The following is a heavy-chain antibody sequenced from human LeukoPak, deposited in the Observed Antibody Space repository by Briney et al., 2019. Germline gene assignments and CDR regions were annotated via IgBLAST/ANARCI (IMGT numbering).Heavy chain of an antibody. V-gene: IGHV1-18*01. CDR1: GYTFSSYG. D-gene: IGHD3-9*01. CDR3: ARDGDILTGYSLYYYYYYMDV. CDR2: ISAYNGNT. J-gene: IGHJ6*03. Sequence: ASVKVSCKASGYTFSSYGISWVRQAPGQGLEWMGWISAYNGNTNYAQKLQGRVTMTTDTSTSTAYMELRSLRSDDTAVYYCARDGDILTGYSLYYYYYYMDVWGKGTTVTVSS.